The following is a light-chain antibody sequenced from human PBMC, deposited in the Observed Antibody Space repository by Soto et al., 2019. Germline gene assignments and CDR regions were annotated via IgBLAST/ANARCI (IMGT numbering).Light chain of an antibody. CDR3: QSYDSSLSGNYV. CDR2: GNS. CDR1: SSNIGAGYD. V-gene: IGLV1-40*01. Sequence: QSVLTQPPSGSGAPGQRVTISSTGSSSNIGAGYDVHWYQQLPGTAPKLLIYGNSNRPSGVPDRFSGSKSGTSASLAITGLQAEDEADYYCQSYDSSLSGNYVFGTGTKVTVL. J-gene: IGLJ1*01.